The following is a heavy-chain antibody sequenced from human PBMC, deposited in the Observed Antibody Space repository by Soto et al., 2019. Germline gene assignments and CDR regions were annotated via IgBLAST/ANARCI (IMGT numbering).Heavy chain of an antibody. CDR2: ITSSSSDS. D-gene: IGHD2-8*01. CDR1: GYTFTGYT. V-gene: IGHV1-2*02. J-gene: IGHJ4*02. CDR3: ATEMATIKGFFDK. Sequence: QAHLVQSGAEVKKPGASVKVSCKASGYTFTGYTFHWVRQAPGQGLEWMAWITSSSSDSSFAPKIQGRVTVTMDAPSSTAYMELTRLRSDDTAVYYCATEMATIKGFFDKWGQGTPVAVSS.